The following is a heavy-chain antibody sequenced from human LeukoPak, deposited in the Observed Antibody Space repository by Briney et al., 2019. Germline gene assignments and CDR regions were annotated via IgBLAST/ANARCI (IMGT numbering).Heavy chain of an antibody. V-gene: IGHV3-23*01. Sequence: GGSLRLSCVASGITFSMYAMSWVRQAPGKGLEWVSGISGSGGGTYHAVSGKGRFTIYRDNSENTLYLKMNSLRAEDTAVYYCAKEVITMIVVANFDYWGQGTLVTVSS. CDR1: GITFSMYA. D-gene: IGHD3-22*01. CDR2: ISGSGGGT. J-gene: IGHJ4*02. CDR3: AKEVITMIVVANFDY.